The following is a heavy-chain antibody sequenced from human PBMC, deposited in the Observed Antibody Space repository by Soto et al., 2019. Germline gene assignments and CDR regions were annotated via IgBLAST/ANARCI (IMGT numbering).Heavy chain of an antibody. Sequence: QVQLVESGGGLVKPGGSLRLSCAASGFTFSGYYMTWIRQAPGKGLEWVSYISGTSDYTKYADSVKGRFTTSRDNAKNAQYLEMNSLRAEDTAVYYCARSRPHCSSNTCYGYYYGMDVWGQGTTVTVSS. V-gene: IGHV3-11*06. CDR1: GFTFSGYY. CDR3: ARSRPHCSSNTCYGYYYGMDV. J-gene: IGHJ6*02. D-gene: IGHD2-2*01. CDR2: ISGTSDYT.